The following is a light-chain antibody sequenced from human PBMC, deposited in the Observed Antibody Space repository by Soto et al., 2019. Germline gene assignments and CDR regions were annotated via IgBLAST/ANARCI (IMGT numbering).Light chain of an antibody. J-gene: IGKJ5*01. CDR2: GAS. CDR1: QSVSSTS. CDR3: QQYNNWPPIT. Sequence: EIVLTQSPGTLSLSAGERATLSCRASQSVSSTSLAWYQQKPGQAPRLLIYGASTRATGIPDRFSGSGSGTDFTLTISRVEPEDFAVYYCQQYNNWPPITFGQGTRLETK. V-gene: IGKV3-20*01.